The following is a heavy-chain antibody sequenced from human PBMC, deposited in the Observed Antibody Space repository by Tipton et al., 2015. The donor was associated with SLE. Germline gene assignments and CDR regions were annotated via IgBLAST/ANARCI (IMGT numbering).Heavy chain of an antibody. Sequence: SLRLSCAASGFTFSSYAMHWVRQAPGKGLEWVAVISYDGSNKYCADSVKGRFTISRDNSKNTLYLQMNSLRAEDTAVYYCARVGIYWYFDLWGRGTLVTVSS. CDR1: GFTFSSYA. V-gene: IGHV3-30*14. D-gene: IGHD7-27*01. J-gene: IGHJ2*01. CDR2: ISYDGSNK. CDR3: ARVGIYWYFDL.